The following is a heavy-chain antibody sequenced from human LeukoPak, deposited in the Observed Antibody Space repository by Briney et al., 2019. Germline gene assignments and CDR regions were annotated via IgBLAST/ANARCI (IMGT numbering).Heavy chain of an antibody. D-gene: IGHD3-10*01. Sequence: SETLSLTCTVSGCSISSGNSYWSWIRQHPGKGLEWIGYIHHSGSTYYNPSLKSRVIISVDTSKNQFSLKLNSVTAADTAVYYCASYGSGSYRFDPWGQGTLVTVSS. CDR1: GCSISSGNSY. V-gene: IGHV4-31*03. CDR3: ASYGSGSYRFDP. J-gene: IGHJ5*02. CDR2: IHHSGST.